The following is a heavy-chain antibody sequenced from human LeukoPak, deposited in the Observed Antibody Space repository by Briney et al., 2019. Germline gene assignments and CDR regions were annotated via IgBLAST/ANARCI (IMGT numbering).Heavy chain of an antibody. CDR2: IYYTGST. J-gene: IGHJ4*02. V-gene: IGHV4-59*12. CDR1: GGSISSYY. CDR3: ASRSGTYLDY. D-gene: IGHD1-26*01. Sequence: SETLSLTCTVSGGSISSYYWSWVRQPTGKGLEWIGYIYYTGSTTYNPSLKSRVTISVDTSKNQFSLNLRSVTAADTAVYYCASRSGTYLDYWGQGTLVTVSS.